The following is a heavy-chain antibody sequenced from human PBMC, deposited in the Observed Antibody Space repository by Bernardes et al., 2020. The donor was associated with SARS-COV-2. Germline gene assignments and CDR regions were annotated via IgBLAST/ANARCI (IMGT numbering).Heavy chain of an antibody. CDR2: IYYSGST. CDR1: GGSISSSSYY. CDR3: ARHGTGITIFGVVNRYGMAV. D-gene: IGHD3-3*01. J-gene: IGHJ6*02. Sequence: SETLSLTCTVSGGSISSSSYYWGWNRPPPGKGREWIGSIYYSGSTYYNPSLKSRVTISADTSKNQFSLKLSSVTAADTAVYYCARHGTGITIFGVVNRYGMAVWSQGTTVTVSS. V-gene: IGHV4-39*01.